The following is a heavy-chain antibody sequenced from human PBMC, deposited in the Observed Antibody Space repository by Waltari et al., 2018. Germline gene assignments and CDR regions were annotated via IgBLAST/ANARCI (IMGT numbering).Heavy chain of an antibody. CDR1: GGSISSSSYY. V-gene: IGHV4-39*01. CDR2: IYYSGRT. J-gene: IGHJ4*02. Sequence: QLQLQESGPGLVKPSETLSLTCTVSGGSISSSSYYWGWIRQPPGKGLEWIGSIYYSGRTYYNPPLKSRVTISVDTSKNQFSRKLSSVTAADTAVYYCAGPTYSSSSWYEGYSSGWYTADYWGQGTLVTVSS. CDR3: AGPTYSSSSWYEGYSSGWYTADY. D-gene: IGHD6-19*01.